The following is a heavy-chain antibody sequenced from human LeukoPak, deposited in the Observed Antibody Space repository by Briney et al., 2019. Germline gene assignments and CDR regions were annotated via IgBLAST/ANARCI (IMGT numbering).Heavy chain of an antibody. CDR3: ARDRLRLGYERTNWFDP. V-gene: IGHV1-2*02. D-gene: IGHD2-15*01. Sequence: GASVKVSCKASGYTFTSYYMHWVRQAPGQGLEWMGWINPKSGGTNYAQKFQGRVTMTRDTSISTVYMELSRLRSDDTAVYYCARDRLRLGYERTNWFDPWGQGTLVTVSS. CDR1: GYTFTSYY. J-gene: IGHJ5*02. CDR2: INPKSGGT.